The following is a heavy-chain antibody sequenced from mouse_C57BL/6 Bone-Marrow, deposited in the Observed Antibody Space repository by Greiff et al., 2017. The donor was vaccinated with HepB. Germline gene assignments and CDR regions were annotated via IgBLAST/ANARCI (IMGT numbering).Heavy chain of an antibody. CDR1: GFTFSSYG. D-gene: IGHD2-2*01. CDR3: ARHGEMGGYDY. CDR2: ISSGGSYT. J-gene: IGHJ2*01. Sequence: DVMLVESGGDLVKPGGSLKLSCAASGFTFSSYGMSWVRQTPDKRLEWVATISSGGSYTYYPDSVKGRFTISRDNAKNTLYLQMSSLKSEDTAMYYCARHGEMGGYDYWGQGTTLTVSS. V-gene: IGHV5-6*02.